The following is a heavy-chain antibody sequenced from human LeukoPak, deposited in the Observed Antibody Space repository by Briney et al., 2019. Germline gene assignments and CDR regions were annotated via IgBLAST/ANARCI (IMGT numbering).Heavy chain of an antibody. CDR2: ISGSGGRT. CDR1: GFTFSSYA. J-gene: IGHJ4*02. D-gene: IGHD1-26*01. CDR3: ARGKSGSYGTKGY. V-gene: IGHV3-23*01. Sequence: GGSLRLSCAASGFTFSSYAMTWVRQAPGKGLEWVSAISGSGGRTHYADSVKGRFTISRDNAKNSLYLQMNSLRVEDTAVYYCARGKSGSYGTKGYWGQGTLVTVSS.